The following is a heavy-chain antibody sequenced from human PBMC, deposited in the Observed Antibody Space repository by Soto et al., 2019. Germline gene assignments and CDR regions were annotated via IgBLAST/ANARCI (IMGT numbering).Heavy chain of an antibody. D-gene: IGHD5-12*01. V-gene: IGHV4-34*01. J-gene: IGHJ4*02. CDR1: GGSFSGYY. CDR2: INHSGST. CDR3: ARGRFVYSGYGTPNTFDY. Sequence: PSETLSLTCAVYGGSFSGYYWSWIRQPPGKGLEWIGEINHSGSTNYNPSLKSRVTISVDTSKNQFSLKLSSVTAADTAVYYCARGRFVYSGYGTPNTFDYWGQGTLVTAPQ.